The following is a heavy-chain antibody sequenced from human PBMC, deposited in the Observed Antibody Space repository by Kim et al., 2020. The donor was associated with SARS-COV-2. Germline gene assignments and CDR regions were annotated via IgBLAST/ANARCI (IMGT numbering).Heavy chain of an antibody. Sequence: SETLSLTCTVSGGSISSSSYYWGWIRQPPGKGLEWIGSIYYSGSTYYNPSLKSRVTISVDTSKNQFSLKLSSVTAADTAVYYCARHLCIVRGYCSGGYNWFDPWGQGTLVTVSS. CDR1: GGSISSSSYY. CDR3: ARHLCIVRGYCSGGYNWFDP. D-gene: IGHD2-15*01. CDR2: IYYSGST. V-gene: IGHV4-39*01. J-gene: IGHJ5*02.